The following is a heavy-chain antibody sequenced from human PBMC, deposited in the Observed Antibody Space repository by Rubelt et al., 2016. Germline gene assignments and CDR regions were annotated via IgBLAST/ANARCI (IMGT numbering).Heavy chain of an antibody. CDR1: GFSFSTYG. CDR3: ARGEGVRKAAAVNH. V-gene: IGHV3-30*03. Sequence: QVQLVESGGGVVQPGRSLRLFCAASGFSFSTYGMHWVRQAPGKGLEWVAVISYDGSNKYYGGSVKGRFTISRDNSKNTLYLQMNSLRAEDTAVYYCARGEGVRKAAAVNHWGQGTLVTVSS. J-gene: IGHJ5*02. D-gene: IGHD6-13*01. CDR2: ISYDGSNK.